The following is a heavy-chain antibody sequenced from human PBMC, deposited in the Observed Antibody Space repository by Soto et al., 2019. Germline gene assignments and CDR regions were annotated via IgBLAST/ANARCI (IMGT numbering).Heavy chain of an antibody. J-gene: IGHJ6*02. V-gene: IGHV4-59*02. Sequence: QVQLQESGPGLVKPSETLSLACTVSGGTVSRYYWSWIRQPPGKGLEWIGYMYNTGSTVYNPSFKSRVTISVDTSKNQFSLKLNSVTAADTAVYYCARDLWGYCGTDCYPLNVSGQGTTVTVSS. CDR1: GGTVSRYY. CDR3: ARDLWGYCGTDCYPLNV. CDR2: MYNTGST. D-gene: IGHD2-21*02.